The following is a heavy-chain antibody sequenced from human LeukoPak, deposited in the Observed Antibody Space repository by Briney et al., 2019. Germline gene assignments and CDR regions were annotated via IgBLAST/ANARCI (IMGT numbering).Heavy chain of an antibody. CDR1: GFTFSSYA. V-gene: IGHV3-23*01. Sequence: GGSLRLSCAASGFTFSSYAMSWVRQAPGKGLEWVSAISGSGGSTYYADSVKGRFTISRDNSKNTLYLQMNSLRAEGTAVYYCAKRWGIVVVPAAIGANFDYWGQGTLVTVSS. CDR3: AKRWGIVVVPAAIGANFDY. D-gene: IGHD2-2*02. J-gene: IGHJ4*02. CDR2: ISGSGGST.